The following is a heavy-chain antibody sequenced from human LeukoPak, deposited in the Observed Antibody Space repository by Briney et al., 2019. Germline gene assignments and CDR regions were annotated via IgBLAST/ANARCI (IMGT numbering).Heavy chain of an antibody. CDR2: IYYSGST. CDR1: GGSISSYY. D-gene: IGHD3-10*01. CDR3: ARDGRGPGDYFDY. V-gene: IGHV4-59*01. Sequence: SETLSLTCTVSGGSISSYYWSWIRQPPGKGLEWIGYIYYSGSTNYNPSLKSRVTISLDTSKNQFSLKLSSVTAADTAVYYCARDGRGPGDYFDYWGQGTLVTVSS. J-gene: IGHJ4*02.